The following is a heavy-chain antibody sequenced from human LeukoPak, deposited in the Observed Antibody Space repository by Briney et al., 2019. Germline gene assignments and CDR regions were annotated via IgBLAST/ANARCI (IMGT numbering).Heavy chain of an antibody. Sequence: GGSLRLSCAASGFSFSSSGMHWVRQAPGKGPEWVAFTRFDDSYKAYGNSVKGRFTISRDNSKNTLYLQMDSLRSNDTAVYYCAKSSAGITWFDPWGQGTLVIVSS. CDR1: GFSFSSSG. J-gene: IGHJ5*02. D-gene: IGHD1-7*01. CDR2: TRFDDSYK. V-gene: IGHV3-30*02. CDR3: AKSSAGITWFDP.